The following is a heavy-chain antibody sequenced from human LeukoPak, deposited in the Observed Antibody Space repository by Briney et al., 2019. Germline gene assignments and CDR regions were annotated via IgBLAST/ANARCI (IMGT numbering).Heavy chain of an antibody. D-gene: IGHD1-26*01. V-gene: IGHV4-39*07. CDR1: GGSISSSSYY. Sequence: SETLSLTCTVSGGSISSSSYYWGWIRQPPGKGLEWIGSIYYSGSTYYNPSLKSRVTISVDTSKNQFSLKLSSVTAADTAVYYCARDGGTKWELQDLFDYWGQGTLVTVSS. J-gene: IGHJ4*02. CDR3: ARDGGTKWELQDLFDY. CDR2: IYYSGST.